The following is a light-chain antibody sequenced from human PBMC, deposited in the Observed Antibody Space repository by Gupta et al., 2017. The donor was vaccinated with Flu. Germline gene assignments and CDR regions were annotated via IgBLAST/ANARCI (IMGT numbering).Light chain of an antibody. J-gene: IGLJ1*01. V-gene: IGLV1-44*01. CDR1: SSNIGSNT. Sequence: RVTISCSGSSSNIGSNTVTWYQQVPGTAPKLLIYSNNQRPSGVPDRFSGSRSGTSASLAITGLQSEDEADYYCAAWDDSLNGVVFGGGTKLTVL. CDR2: SNN. CDR3: AAWDDSLNGVV.